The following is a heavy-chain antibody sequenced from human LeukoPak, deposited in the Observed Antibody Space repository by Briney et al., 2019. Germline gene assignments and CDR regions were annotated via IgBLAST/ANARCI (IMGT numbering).Heavy chain of an antibody. D-gene: IGHD5-24*01. Sequence: PGGSLRLSCAASGFTFSSYGMSWVRQAPGKGLECVSGISGSGGTTYYADSVKGRFTISRDNSKNTLYLQMNSLRAEDTAVYYCAKDSGGYKGNDYWGQGTLVTVSS. V-gene: IGHV3-23*01. CDR2: ISGSGGTT. CDR1: GFTFSSYG. CDR3: AKDSGGYKGNDY. J-gene: IGHJ4*02.